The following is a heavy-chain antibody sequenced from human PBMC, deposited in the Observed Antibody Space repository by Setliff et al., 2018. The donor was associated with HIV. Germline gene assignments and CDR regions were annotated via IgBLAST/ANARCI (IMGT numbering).Heavy chain of an antibody. CDR3: ARVPHRVVGTTTLLYHFDY. CDR2: IHHSGTT. V-gene: IGHV4-38-2*02. D-gene: IGHD1-26*01. J-gene: IGHJ4*02. Sequence: TLSLTCTVSGYSISSGYYWAWIRQSPGKGLDWIGSIHHSGTTYYNPSLKSRVTISVDTTTNQVSLQVNSVTAVDTAVYYCARVPHRVVGTTTLLYHFDYWGLGTLVTVSS. CDR1: GYSISSGYY.